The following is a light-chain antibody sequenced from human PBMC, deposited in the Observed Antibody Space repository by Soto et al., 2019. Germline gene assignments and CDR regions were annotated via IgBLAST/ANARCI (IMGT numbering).Light chain of an antibody. V-gene: IGKV1-39*01. CDR2: DAS. CDR1: QSISRY. CDR3: QETYSSPQT. J-gene: IGKJ1*01. Sequence: DVQMTQSPSSLSASVGDRVTITCRASQSISRYLNWYQKKPGRAPNLLIYDASNRATGIPDRFSGSGSGTDFTLTISSLQPEDCATYYCQETYSSPQTFAQVTKVDIK.